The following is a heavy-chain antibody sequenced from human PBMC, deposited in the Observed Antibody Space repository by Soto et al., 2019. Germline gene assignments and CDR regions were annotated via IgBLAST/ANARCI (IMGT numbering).Heavy chain of an antibody. CDR3: AREAAAHRGLFDY. D-gene: IGHD6-13*01. J-gene: IGHJ4*02. CDR1: GDSVTSVSDY. CDR2: IYYSGST. V-gene: IGHV4-61*01. Sequence: SEKLSLTCTVSGDSVTSVSDYWSWIRQPPGKGLEWIGYIYYSGSTNYNPSLKSRVTISVDTSKNQFSLKLSSVTAADTAVYYCAREAAAHRGLFDYWGQGTLVTVSS.